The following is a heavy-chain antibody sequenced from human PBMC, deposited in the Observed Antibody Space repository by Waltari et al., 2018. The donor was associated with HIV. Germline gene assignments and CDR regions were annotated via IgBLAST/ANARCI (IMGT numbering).Heavy chain of an antibody. D-gene: IGHD5-12*01. CDR1: GFTFSSNA. CDR2: ISYDGSNK. V-gene: IGHV3-30*01. J-gene: IGHJ3*02. Sequence: QVQLVESGGGVVQPGRSLRLSCAASGFTFSSNAMHWVRQAPGKWLELVAVISYDGSNKYYADSVKGRFTISRDNSKNTLYLQMNSLRAEDTAVYYCARQYSGYDIWGQGTMVTVSS. CDR3: ARQYSGYDI.